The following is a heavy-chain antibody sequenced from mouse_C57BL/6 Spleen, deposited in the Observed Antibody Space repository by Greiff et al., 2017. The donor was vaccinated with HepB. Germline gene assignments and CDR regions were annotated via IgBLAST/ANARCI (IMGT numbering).Heavy chain of an antibody. CDR3: TTYNYGSSLAY. D-gene: IGHD1-1*01. Sequence: VQLQQSGAELVRPGASVKLSCTASGFNIKDYYMHWVKQRPEQGLEWIGRIDPEDGDTEYAPKFQGKATMTADTSSNTAYLQLSSLTSEDTAVYYCTTYNYGSSLAYWGQGTLVTVSA. V-gene: IGHV14-1*01. CDR1: GFNIKDYY. J-gene: IGHJ3*01. CDR2: IDPEDGDT.